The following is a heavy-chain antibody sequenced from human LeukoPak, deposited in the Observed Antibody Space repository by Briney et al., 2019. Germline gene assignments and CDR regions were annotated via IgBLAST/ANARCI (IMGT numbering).Heavy chain of an antibody. CDR2: VLYDVRTK. CDR3: AKDPGQLVPVYYFEY. CDR1: RLSPSIYS. J-gene: IGHJ4*02. D-gene: IGHD6-13*01. Sequence: GGCLGLSCAASRLSPSIYSTHWVRQTPDKGVEWGAVVLYDVRTKYYTHSVKGRFTLSRDNAQNTMSLQMSSLRTEDTAVYYCAKDPGQLVPVYYFEYWGQGTLVTVSS. V-gene: IGHV3-30*02.